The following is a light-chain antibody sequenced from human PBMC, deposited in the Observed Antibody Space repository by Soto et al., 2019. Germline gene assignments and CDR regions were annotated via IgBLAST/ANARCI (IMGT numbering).Light chain of an antibody. J-gene: IGKJ4*01. CDR2: DAS. CDR1: QGISSA. Sequence: AIQLTQSPSSLSASVGDRVTITCRASQGISSALAWYQQKPGKAPKLLLYDASSLESGVPSRFSGSGSGTDFTLTICSLQPEDFATYYGQQFNSYPLTFGGGTKVEIK. CDR3: QQFNSYPLT. V-gene: IGKV1-13*02.